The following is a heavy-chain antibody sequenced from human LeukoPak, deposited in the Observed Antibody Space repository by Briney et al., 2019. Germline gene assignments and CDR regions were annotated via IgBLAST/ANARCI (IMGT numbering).Heavy chain of an antibody. CDR2: IYYSGST. CDR3: ARDRGSYYVDY. CDR1: GGSISSYY. V-gene: IGHV4-59*01. J-gene: IGHJ4*02. D-gene: IGHD1-26*01. Sequence: SETLSLTRTVSGGSISSYYWSWIRQPPGKGLEWIGYIYYSGSTNYNPSLKSRVTISVDTSKNQFSLKLSSVTAADTAVYYCARDRGSYYVDYWGQGTLVTVSS.